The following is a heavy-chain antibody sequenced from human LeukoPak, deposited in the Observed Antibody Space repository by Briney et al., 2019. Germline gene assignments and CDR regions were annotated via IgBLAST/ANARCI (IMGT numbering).Heavy chain of an antibody. D-gene: IGHD3-16*01. CDR1: GFSFNTFA. CDR3: TKDSQGSYDGFWYGTYGMDV. CDR2: ISDYP. Sequence: GGSLRLSCVASGFSFNTFALTWVRQAPGRGLEWVSTISDYPHYADSVRGRFTISRDNSRKTVFLQMNSLTPEDAATYYCTKDSQGSYDGFWYGTYGMDVWGQGTTVTVSS. J-gene: IGHJ6*02. V-gene: IGHV3-23*05.